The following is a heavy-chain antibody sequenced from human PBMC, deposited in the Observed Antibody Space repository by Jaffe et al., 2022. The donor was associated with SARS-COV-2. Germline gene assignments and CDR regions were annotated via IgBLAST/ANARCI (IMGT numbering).Heavy chain of an antibody. D-gene: IGHD3-22*01. CDR2: IKRETDGGTA. V-gene: IGHV3-15*01. J-gene: IGHJ5*02. Sequence: EVQLVESGGGLVKPGESLRLSCAASGFTFSAAYMNWIRQAPGKGLEWVGRIKRETDGGTADYAAPVKGRFTISRDDSKNTLYLQMNSLKTEDTAMYFCTTIFDTSGPSWGQGTLVTVSS. CDR1: GFTFSAAY. CDR3: TTIFDTSGPS.